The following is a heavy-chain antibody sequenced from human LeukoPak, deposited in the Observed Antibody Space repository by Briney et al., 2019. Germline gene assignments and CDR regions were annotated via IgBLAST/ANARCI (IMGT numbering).Heavy chain of an antibody. CDR1: GASISGYY. J-gene: IGHJ4*02. CDR2: MYYSGGT. CDR3: AGTGLFFDY. D-gene: IGHD7-27*01. Sequence: SETLSLTCRVSGASISGYYWSWVRQPPGKGLEWIGHMYYSGGTTYNPSLKSRVSISLDTSKKHFSLKLSSVAAADTAVYYCAGTGLFFDYWSQGTLVTVSS. V-gene: IGHV4-59*01.